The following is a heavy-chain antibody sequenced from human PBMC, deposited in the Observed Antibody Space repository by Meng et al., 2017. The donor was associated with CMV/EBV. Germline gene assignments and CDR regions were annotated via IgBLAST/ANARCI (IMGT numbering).Heavy chain of an antibody. D-gene: IGHD3-9*01. J-gene: IGHJ6*02. CDR1: GYTFTSYD. V-gene: IGHV1-8*01. CDR3: NLEILTGYEAYGMDV. CDR2: MNPNSGNT. Sequence: ASVKVSCKASGYTFTSYDINWVRQATGQGLEWMGWMNPNSGNTGYAQKFQGRVTMTRNTSISTAYMELSSLRSEDTAVYYCNLEILTGYEAYGMDVWGQGTTVTVSS.